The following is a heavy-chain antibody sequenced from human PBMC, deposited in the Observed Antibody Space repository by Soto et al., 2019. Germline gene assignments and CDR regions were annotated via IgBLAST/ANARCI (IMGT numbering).Heavy chain of an antibody. CDR2: ISGSSDST. J-gene: IGHJ4*02. V-gene: IGHV3-23*01. CDR1: GFTFSSYA. CDR3: ARRGSGSYYDY. Sequence: EVQLLESGGGLVQPGGSLRFSCAASGFTFSSYAMNWVRQAPGKELEWVSVISGSSDSTYYADSVKGRFTISRDNSKNTLYLQMNSLRAEDTAIYYCARRGSGSYYDYWGQGTLVTVSS. D-gene: IGHD1-26*01.